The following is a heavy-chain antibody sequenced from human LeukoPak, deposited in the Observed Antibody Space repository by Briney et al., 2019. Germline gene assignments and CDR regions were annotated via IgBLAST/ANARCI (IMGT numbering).Heavy chain of an antibody. CDR2: IYYSGST. D-gene: IGHD2-2*01. V-gene: IGHV4-59*08. J-gene: IGHJ4*02. CDR1: GGSISSYY. CDR3: ARHVRSGISCYYDY. Sequence: PSETLSLTCTVSGGSISSYYWCWIRQPPGKGLEWIGYIYYSGSTNYNPSLKSRVTISVDTSKNQFSLKLTSVTAADTAVYYCARHVRSGISCYYDYWGQGSLVTVSS.